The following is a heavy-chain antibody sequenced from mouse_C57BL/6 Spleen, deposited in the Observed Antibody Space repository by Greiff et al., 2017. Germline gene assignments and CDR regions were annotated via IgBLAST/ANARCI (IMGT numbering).Heavy chain of an antibody. Sequence: EVMLVESGGGLVQPGGSLSLSCAASGFTFTDYYMSWVRQPPGKALEWLGFIRNKANGYTTEYSASVKGRFTISRDNSQSILYLQMNALRAEDSATDYCARDGTAQDPWFAYWGQGTLVTVSA. CDR3: ARDGTAQDPWFAY. CDR2: IRNKANGYTT. D-gene: IGHD3-2*02. J-gene: IGHJ3*01. CDR1: GFTFTDYY. V-gene: IGHV7-3*01.